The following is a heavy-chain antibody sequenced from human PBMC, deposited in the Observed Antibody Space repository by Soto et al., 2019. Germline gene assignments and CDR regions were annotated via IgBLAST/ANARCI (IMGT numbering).Heavy chain of an antibody. J-gene: IGHJ6*02. CDR1: GFTFSNYN. Sequence: EVQLVESGGGLVKPGGSLRLSCAASGFTFSNYNMNWVRQAPGKGLEWVSSISSSSSYIYYADSVKGRFTISRDNAKNSLYLQMNSLGAEDTAVDYCATTRRDGYNNHYYYYGMDVWGQGTTVTVSS. CDR3: ATTRRDGYNNHYYYYGMDV. V-gene: IGHV3-21*01. D-gene: IGHD5-12*01. CDR2: ISSSSSYI.